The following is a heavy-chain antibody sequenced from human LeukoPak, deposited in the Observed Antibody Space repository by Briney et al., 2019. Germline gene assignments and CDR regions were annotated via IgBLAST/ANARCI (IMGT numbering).Heavy chain of an antibody. J-gene: IGHJ5*02. CDR2: IWDDGNNK. D-gene: IGHD3-10*01. V-gene: IGHV3-33*01. CDR1: GFSFSNHA. Sequence: TGGSLRLSCAASGFSFSNHAMHWVRQAPGKGLEWWEVIWDDGNNKRYANSVNGRFTISRDNSENTLYLQMNGLTAEDTAMYYCARDSYQDYYGRFDPWGQGTLVIVSS. CDR3: ARDSYQDYYGRFDP.